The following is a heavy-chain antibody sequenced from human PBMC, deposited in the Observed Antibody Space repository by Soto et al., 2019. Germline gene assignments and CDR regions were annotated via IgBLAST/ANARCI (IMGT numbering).Heavy chain of an antibody. J-gene: IGHJ4*02. D-gene: IGHD6-6*01. CDR3: AEGGVFSTSVVVDY. CDR1: GFTFSSYG. CDR2: VSYDGSSE. Sequence: QVQLVESGGGVVQPGRSLRLSCAASGFTFSSYGMHWVRQAPGKGLEWVAIVSYDGSSEYYADSVKGRFTISRDNSQNTLYLQMNSLRAEDTALYYCAEGGVFSTSVVVDYWGQGTLVTVSS. V-gene: IGHV3-30*18.